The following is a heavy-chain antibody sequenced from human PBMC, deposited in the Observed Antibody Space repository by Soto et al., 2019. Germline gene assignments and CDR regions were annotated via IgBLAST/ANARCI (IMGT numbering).Heavy chain of an antibody. CDR3: AREIPPTVTTNAFDI. CDR1: EFTCSDYY. V-gene: IGHV3-11*06. Sequence: AGVFLYHSCAAAEFTCSDYYMSWIRKAPGKRLEWVSYISSSSSYTNYADSVKGRFTISRDNAKNSLYLQMNSLRAEDTAVYYCAREIPPTVTTNAFDIWGQGTMVTVSS. D-gene: IGHD4-17*01. J-gene: IGHJ3*02. CDR2: ISSSSSYT.